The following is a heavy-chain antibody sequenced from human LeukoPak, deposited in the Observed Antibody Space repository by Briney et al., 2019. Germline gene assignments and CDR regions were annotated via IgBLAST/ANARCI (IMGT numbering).Heavy chain of an antibody. CDR3: VGGGGLMGVTTIDY. D-gene: IGHD3-16*01. V-gene: IGHV3-11*01. Sequence: PGGSLRLSCAASGFTSSNYYMSWIRQAPGKGLEWVSYISSSGTTIYYADSVKGRFTISRDNAKNSLYLQMNSLRAEDTAVYYCVGGGGLMGVTTIDYWGQGTLVTVSS. CDR1: GFTSSNYY. CDR2: ISSSGTTI. J-gene: IGHJ4*02.